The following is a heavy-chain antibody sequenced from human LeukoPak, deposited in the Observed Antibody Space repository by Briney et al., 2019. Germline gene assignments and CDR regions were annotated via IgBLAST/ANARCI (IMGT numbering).Heavy chain of an antibody. V-gene: IGHV4-4*09. D-gene: IGHD2-2*01. CDR1: GGSISSYY. CDR2: IYTSGSA. Sequence: SETLSLTCTVSGGSISSYYWSWIRQPPGKGLEWIGYIYTSGSANYNHSLKNRLTISVHTYNNQFSLTLSSVTAADTAVYYCASQYCSSTSCYPPTGQYYYYMDVWGKGTTVTVSS. CDR3: ASQYCSSTSCYPPTGQYYYYMDV. J-gene: IGHJ6*03.